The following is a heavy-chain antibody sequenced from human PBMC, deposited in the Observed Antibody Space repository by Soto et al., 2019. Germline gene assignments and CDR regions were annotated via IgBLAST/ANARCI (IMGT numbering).Heavy chain of an antibody. CDR3: AREGPPYPYRSSHSENRGYYYYYGMDV. CDR1: GGTFSSYA. CDR2: SIPIFGTA. V-gene: IGHV1-69*01. J-gene: IGHJ6*02. Sequence: QVQLVQSGAEVKKPGSSVKVSCKASGGTFSSYAISWVRQAPGQGLEWMGGSIPIFGTANSAQKFQGRVTITADESASPAYMELGSLRTEDSAVCYCAREGPPYPYRSSHSENRGYYYYYGMDVWGQGTTVTVSS. D-gene: IGHD6-13*01.